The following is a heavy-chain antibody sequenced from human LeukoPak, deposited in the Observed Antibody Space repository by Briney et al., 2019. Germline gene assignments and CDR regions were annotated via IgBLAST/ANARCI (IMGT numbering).Heavy chain of an antibody. CDR3: ARDGPDYGDYVNFDY. CDR2: ISAHNGKT. CDR1: GYTFTSYG. Sequence: ASVKVPCKASGYTFTSYGITWVRQAPGQGLEWMAWISAHNGKTNYAQNLQGRVTMTTDPSTSTAYMELRSLRSDDTAVYYCARDGPDYGDYVNFDYWGQGTLVTVSS. V-gene: IGHV1-18*01. J-gene: IGHJ4*02. D-gene: IGHD4-17*01.